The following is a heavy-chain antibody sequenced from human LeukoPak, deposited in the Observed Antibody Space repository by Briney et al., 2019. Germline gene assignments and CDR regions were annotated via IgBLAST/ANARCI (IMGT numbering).Heavy chain of an antibody. CDR2: IYNTGDYT. J-gene: IGHJ4*02. CDR3: ARGSSGEY. CDR1: GFTFVNYA. D-gene: IGHD3-22*01. Sequence: GGSLRLSCAASGFTFVNYAMNWVRQAPGKGLEWVADIYNTGDYTYYAHSVRGRFTISRDNSKNTLYLQMDSLRDEDTALYYCARGSSGEYWGQGTLVTVSS. V-gene: IGHV3-23*05.